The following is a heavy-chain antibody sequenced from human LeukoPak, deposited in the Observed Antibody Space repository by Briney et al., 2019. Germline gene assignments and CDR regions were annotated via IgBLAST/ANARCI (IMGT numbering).Heavy chain of an antibody. CDR1: GYTFTGYY. J-gene: IGHJ4*02. Sequence: GASVKVSCKASGYTFTGYYMHWVRQAPGQGLEWMGWISADNGNTNYAQKLQGRVTMTTDTSTSTAYMELRSLRSVDTAVYYCARAPGDYNDRGGYYGYDYWGQGTLVTVSS. CDR2: ISADNGNT. V-gene: IGHV1-18*04. D-gene: IGHD3-22*01. CDR3: ARAPGDYNDRGGYYGYDY.